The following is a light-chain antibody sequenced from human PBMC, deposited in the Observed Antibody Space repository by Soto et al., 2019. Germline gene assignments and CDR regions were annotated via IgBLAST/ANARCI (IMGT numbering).Light chain of an antibody. CDR2: RNN. CDR3: AAWDDSLSGLYV. CDR1: SSNIGSNY. V-gene: IGLV1-47*01. Sequence: QSVLTQPPSASGTPGQRVTISCSGSSSNIGSNYVYWYQQLPGTAPKLLIYRNNQRPSGVPVRFSCSESGTSASLAISGLRSEDEADYYCAAWDDSLSGLYVFGTGTKVTVL. J-gene: IGLJ1*01.